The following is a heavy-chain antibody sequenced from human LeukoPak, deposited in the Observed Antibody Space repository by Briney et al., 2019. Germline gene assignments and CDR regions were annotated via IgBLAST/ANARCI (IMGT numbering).Heavy chain of an antibody. CDR3: ARDIEAIAAAPGGY. V-gene: IGHV3-21*01. CDR2: ISSSSSYI. CDR1: GFTFSSYS. Sequence: GGSLRLSCAASGFTFSSYSMNWVRQAPGKGLEWVSSISSSSSYIYYADSVKGRFTISRDNAKNSLYLQMNSLRAEDTAVYYCARDIEAIAAAPGGYWGQGTLVTASS. J-gene: IGHJ4*02. D-gene: IGHD6-13*01.